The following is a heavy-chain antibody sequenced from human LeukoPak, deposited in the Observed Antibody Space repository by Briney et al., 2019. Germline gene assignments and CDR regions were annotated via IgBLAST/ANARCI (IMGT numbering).Heavy chain of an antibody. V-gene: IGHV4-59*01. CDR3: ARQQLSQLYYFDY. CDR2: IYYSGST. CDR1: GGSISSYY. Sequence: SETLSLTCTVSGGSISSYYWSWIRQPPGKGLEWIGYIYYSGSTNYNPTLKSRVTISVDTSKNQFSLKLSSVTAADTAVYYCARQQLSQLYYFDYWGQGTLVTVSS. D-gene: IGHD6-13*01. J-gene: IGHJ4*02.